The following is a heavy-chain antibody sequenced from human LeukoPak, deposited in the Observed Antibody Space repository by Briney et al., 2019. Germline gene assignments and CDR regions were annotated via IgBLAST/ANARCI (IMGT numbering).Heavy chain of an antibody. Sequence: GGSLRLSCAASGFTFSNYWMSWVRQAPGKGLEWVANIKQDGSEKYYVDSVKGRFTISRDNAKNSLYLQMSSLRADDTALYYCARDTEGVRWLIGDNWGQGTLVTVSS. CDR3: ARDTEGVRWLIGDN. J-gene: IGHJ4*02. V-gene: IGHV3-7*05. D-gene: IGHD3-10*01. CDR1: GFTFSNYW. CDR2: IKQDGSEK.